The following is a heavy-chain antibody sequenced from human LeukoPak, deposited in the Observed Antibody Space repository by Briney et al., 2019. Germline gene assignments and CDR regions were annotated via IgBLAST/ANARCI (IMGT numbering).Heavy chain of an antibody. CDR1: GGSISSSSYY. V-gene: IGHV4-39*01. D-gene: IGHD3-22*01. CDR3: ARHQGYLTMIAGFDS. Sequence: PSETLSLTCTVSGGSISSSSYYWGWIRQPPGKGLEWVGSIYYSGSTYYNPSLKSRVTISVDTSKNQFSLKLISVTAADTAVYYCARHQGYLTMIAGFDSWGQGTLVTVSS. J-gene: IGHJ5*01. CDR2: IYYSGST.